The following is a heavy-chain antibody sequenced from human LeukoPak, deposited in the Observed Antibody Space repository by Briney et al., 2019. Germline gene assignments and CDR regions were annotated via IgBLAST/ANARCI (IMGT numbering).Heavy chain of an antibody. CDR2: IKSKTDGGTA. CDR1: GFTFNNAC. CDR3: ATEADTAMALPKN. D-gene: IGHD5-18*01. J-gene: IGHJ4*02. V-gene: IGHV3-15*01. Sequence: GGSLRLSSAASGFTFNNACMSWVRLAPGKGLEWVGRIKSKTDGGTADYAAPVKGRFTISRDDSKNMVFLQMNSLKIADTALYFCATEADTAMALPKNWGQGTLVTVSS.